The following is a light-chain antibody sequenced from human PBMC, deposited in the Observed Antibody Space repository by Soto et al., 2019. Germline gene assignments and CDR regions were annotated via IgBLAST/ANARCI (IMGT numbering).Light chain of an antibody. J-gene: IGKJ1*01. CDR1: QSLLFSNGYNY. Sequence: DIVMTQSPLSLPVTPGEPASISCRSTQSLLFSNGYNYLEWYLQKPGQSPQLLIYLGSDRASGVPDRFSGSGSGTDFTLKISRVEAEDVGVYYCMQSLQTPWTFGQGTNVDIK. CDR2: LGS. CDR3: MQSLQTPWT. V-gene: IGKV2-28*01.